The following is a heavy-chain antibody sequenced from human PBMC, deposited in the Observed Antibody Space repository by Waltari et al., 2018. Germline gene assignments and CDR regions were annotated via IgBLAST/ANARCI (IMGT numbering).Heavy chain of an antibody. V-gene: IGHV3-53*01. D-gene: IGHD3-16*02. J-gene: IGHJ4*02. Sequence: EVQLVESGGGLIQPGGSLRLSCAASGFTVSXXYMXWVRQAPGKGLEWVSVIYSCGSTYYADSVTGRFTISRDNSKNTLYLQMNSLRAEDTAVYYCARSSDYXXGXXXYRPIDYWGQGTLVTVSS. CDR3: ARSSDYXXGXXXYRPIDY. CDR2: IYSCGST. CDR1: GFTVSXXY.